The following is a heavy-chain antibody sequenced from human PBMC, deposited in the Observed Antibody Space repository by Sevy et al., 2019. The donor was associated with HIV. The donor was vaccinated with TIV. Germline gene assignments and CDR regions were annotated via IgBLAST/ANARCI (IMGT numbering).Heavy chain of an antibody. CDR3: AKKMGGGSGMAFLVDY. CDR1: GFTFSSFA. V-gene: IGHV3-23*01. J-gene: IGHJ4*02. D-gene: IGHD5-18*01. Sequence: GGSLRLSCAASGFTFSSFAMGWVRQAPGKGLDWISVISGTGDYTDYADSVKGLFTISRENSKNTLFLQMNSLRAEDTAIFYCAKKMGGGSGMAFLVDYWGQGTLVTVSS. CDR2: ISGTGDYT.